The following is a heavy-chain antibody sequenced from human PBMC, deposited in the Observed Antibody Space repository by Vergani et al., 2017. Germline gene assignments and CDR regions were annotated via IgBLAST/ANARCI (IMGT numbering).Heavy chain of an antibody. D-gene: IGHD5-18*01. CDR3: ARGARDSYGYFFSGR. CDR2: ISGSGGST. J-gene: IGHJ4*02. Sequence: EVQLLESGGGLVQPGGSLRLSCAASGFTFSSYAMSWVRQAPGKGLEWVSAISGSGGSTYYADSVKGRFTISRDNAKNSLYLQMNSLRAEDTAVYYCARGARDSYGYFFSGRWGQGTLVTVSS. CDR1: GFTFSSYA. V-gene: IGHV3-23*01.